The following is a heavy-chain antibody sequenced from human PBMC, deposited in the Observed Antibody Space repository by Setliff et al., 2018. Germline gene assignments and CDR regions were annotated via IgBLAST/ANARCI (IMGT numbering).Heavy chain of an antibody. Sequence: GESLTISCRGSGYTFSDYWIGWVRQMPGKGLEWMGIIYPGDSDTRYSPSFQGQVTFSADKSISTAYLQWSSLKASGTATYYCARVVGADGIGIDYWGQGTVVTV. CDR2: IYPGDSDT. CDR1: GYTFSDYW. V-gene: IGHV5-51*01. CDR3: ARVVGADGIGIDY. D-gene: IGHD2-15*01. J-gene: IGHJ4*02.